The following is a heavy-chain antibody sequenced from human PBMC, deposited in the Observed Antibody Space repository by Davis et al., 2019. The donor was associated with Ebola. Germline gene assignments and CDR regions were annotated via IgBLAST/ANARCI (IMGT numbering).Heavy chain of an antibody. J-gene: IGHJ6*02. CDR2: IYPGDSDT. D-gene: IGHD4/OR15-4a*01. Sequence: GESLKISCKGSGYSFTSYWIGWVLQMPGKALEWTGIIYPGDSDTRYSPSFQGQVTISADKSFSTAYLQWSSLKASDTAMSYCARQGDYYYYYGMDVWGQGTTVTVSS. CDR1: GYSFTSYW. V-gene: IGHV5-51*01. CDR3: ARQGDYYYYYGMDV.